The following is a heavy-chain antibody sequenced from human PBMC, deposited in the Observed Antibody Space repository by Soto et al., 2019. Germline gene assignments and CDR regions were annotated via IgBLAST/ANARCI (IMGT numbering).Heavy chain of an antibody. Sequence: ASVKVSCKASGYTVTSYGISWVRQAPGQGLEWMGWISAYNGNTNYAQKLQGRVTMTTDTSTSTAYMELRSLRSDDTAVYYCARGGNYDFWSGYYKFTDYYYGMAVWVKGTTVTVSS. V-gene: IGHV1-18*04. J-gene: IGHJ6*04. D-gene: IGHD3-3*01. CDR3: ARGGNYDFWSGYYKFTDYYYGMAV. CDR1: GYTVTSYG. CDR2: ISAYNGNT.